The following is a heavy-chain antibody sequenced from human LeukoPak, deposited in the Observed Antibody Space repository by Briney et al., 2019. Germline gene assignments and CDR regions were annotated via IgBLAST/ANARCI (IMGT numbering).Heavy chain of an antibody. CDR2: VSNSGGST. D-gene: IGHD6-13*01. CDR1: GFTFNNYV. V-gene: IGHV3-23*01. CDR3: VTGAAVGTSRFDY. Sequence: PGGSLRLSCAASGFTFNNYVMSWVRQAPGKGLEWVSVVSNSGGSTYYADSVKGRFTISRDNAKNSLYLQMNSLRAEDTAVYYCVTGAAVGTSRFDYWGQGTLVTVSS. J-gene: IGHJ4*02.